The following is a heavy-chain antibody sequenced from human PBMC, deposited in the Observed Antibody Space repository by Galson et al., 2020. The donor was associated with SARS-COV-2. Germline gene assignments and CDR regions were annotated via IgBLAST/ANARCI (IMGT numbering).Heavy chain of an antibody. CDR2: VYNSGSP. D-gene: IGHD3-10*01. CDR3: ARHYYGPGTYFWVDY. CDR1: GGSISSNY. V-gene: IGHV4-59*08. Sequence: SETLSLTCAVSGGSISSNYWSWIRQPPGKGLEWLGYVYNSGSPNYNPSLKSRVTISIDTSKNQFSLNLRSVTAADTAVYYCARHYYGPGTYFWVDYWGLGILVTVSS. J-gene: IGHJ4*01.